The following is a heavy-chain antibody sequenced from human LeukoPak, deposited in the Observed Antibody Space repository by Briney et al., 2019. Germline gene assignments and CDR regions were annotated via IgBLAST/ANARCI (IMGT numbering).Heavy chain of an antibody. V-gene: IGHV3-48*03. J-gene: IGHJ4*02. CDR2: ISSSGSTI. CDR3: ARVGWDCSGGSCYSPPFDY. CDR1: GFTFSSYE. D-gene: IGHD2-15*01. Sequence: GGSLRLSCAASGFTFSSYEMNWVRQAPGKGLEWVSYISSSGSTIYYADSVKGRFTISRDNAKNSLYLQMNSLRAEDTAVYYCARVGWDCSGGSCYSPPFDYWGQGTLVTVSS.